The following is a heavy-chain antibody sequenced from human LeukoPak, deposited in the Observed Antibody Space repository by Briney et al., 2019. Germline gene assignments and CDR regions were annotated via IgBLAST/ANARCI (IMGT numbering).Heavy chain of an antibody. CDR1: GYTFTSYG. D-gene: IGHD6-6*01. J-gene: IGHJ4*02. Sequence: ASVKVSCKASGYTFTSYGINWVRQATGQGLEWMGWMNPNSGDRGYIQKFQGRVTMTRDTSISTAYMELSSLRSEDTAVYYCARSAPSGRNFDYWGQGTLVTVSS. CDR2: MNPNSGDR. CDR3: ARSAPSGRNFDY. V-gene: IGHV1-8*02.